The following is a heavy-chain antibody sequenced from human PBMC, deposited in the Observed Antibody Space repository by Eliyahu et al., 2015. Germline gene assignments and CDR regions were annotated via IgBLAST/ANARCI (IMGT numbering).Heavy chain of an antibody. CDR3: AREGSSSSAAAFDI. CDR2: IGIAGDT. V-gene: IGHV3-13*01. Sequence: EAQLVESGGGLVQPGGSLRLSCAVSGFTFSNYEMHWVRQXSERGLEWVSAIGIAGDTFYAGSVKGRFTISRENAKNSMYLQMNSLRAGDTAVYYCAREGSSSSAAAFDIWGQGTMVTVSS. J-gene: IGHJ3*02. D-gene: IGHD6-6*01. CDR1: GFTFSNYE.